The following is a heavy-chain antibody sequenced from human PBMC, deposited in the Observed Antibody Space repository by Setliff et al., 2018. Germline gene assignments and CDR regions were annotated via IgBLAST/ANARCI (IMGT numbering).Heavy chain of an antibody. V-gene: IGHV3-11*04. J-gene: IGHJ6*02. D-gene: IGHD5-18*01. CDR3: ARGDRLGYSYCPYYYGMDV. CDR2: ISSSGSTI. Sequence: PGGSLRLSCAASGFTFSDYYMSWIRQAPGKGLEWVSYISSSGSTIYYADSVKGRFTISRDNAKNSLYLQMNSLRAEDRAVYYCARGDRLGYSYCPYYYGMDVWGQGTTVTVSS. CDR1: GFTFSDYY.